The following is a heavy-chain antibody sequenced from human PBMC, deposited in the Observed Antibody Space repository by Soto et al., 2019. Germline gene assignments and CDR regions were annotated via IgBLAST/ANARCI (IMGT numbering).Heavy chain of an antibody. J-gene: IGHJ5*02. Sequence: QVQLVQSGAEVKTPGSSVKLSCKASGGTFSSYAISWVRQAPGQGLEWMGGIIPIFGTANYAQKFQGRVTVTADESTRTAYMELSGLRSEDTAVYYCAREAYIASAGRPGSPFDPWGQGTLVTVSS. V-gene: IGHV1-69*01. CDR1: GGTFSSYA. D-gene: IGHD6-13*01. CDR2: IIPIFGTA. CDR3: AREAYIASAGRPGSPFDP.